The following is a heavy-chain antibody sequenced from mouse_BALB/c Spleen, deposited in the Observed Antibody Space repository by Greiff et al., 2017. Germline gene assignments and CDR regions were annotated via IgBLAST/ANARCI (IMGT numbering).Heavy chain of an antibody. Sequence: EVQLVESGGGLVKPGGSLKLSCAASGFTFSSYAMSWVRQTPEKRLEWVASISSGGSTYYPDSVKGRFTIPRDNARNILYLQMSSLRSEDTAMYYCARQVVYYGNHYAMDYWGQGTSVTVSS. J-gene: IGHJ4*01. CDR2: ISSGGST. D-gene: IGHD2-1*01. V-gene: IGHV5-6-5*01. CDR1: GFTFSSYA. CDR3: ARQVVYYGNHYAMDY.